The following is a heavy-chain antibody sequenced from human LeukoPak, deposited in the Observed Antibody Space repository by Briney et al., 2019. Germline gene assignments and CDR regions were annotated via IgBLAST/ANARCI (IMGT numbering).Heavy chain of an antibody. J-gene: IGHJ4*02. CDR3: RSNFDY. Sequence: GGSLRLSCAASGFTVSSNYMSWVRQAPGKGLEWVGRIKSKTDGGTTDYAAPVKVRFTISRDDSKNTLYLQMNSLKTEDTAVYYCRSNFDYWGQGTLVTVSS. V-gene: IGHV3-15*01. CDR2: IKSKTDGGTT. D-gene: IGHD1-26*01. CDR1: GFTVSSNY.